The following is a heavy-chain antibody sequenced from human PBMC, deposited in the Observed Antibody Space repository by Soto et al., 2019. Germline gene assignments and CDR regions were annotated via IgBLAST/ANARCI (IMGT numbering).Heavy chain of an antibody. CDR2: ISGSGGST. V-gene: IGHV3-23*01. D-gene: IGHD2-15*01. CDR3: AKDSPVGVPLLRDLHD. J-gene: IGHJ1*01. CDR1: GFTFSNYG. Sequence: PGGSLILSCAASGFTFSNYGMSWVRQAPGKGLEWVSVISGSGGSTYYADSVKGRFTLSRDNSKNTVYLQMNSLRAEDTAVYYCAKDSPVGVPLLRDLHDWGQGTLVTVSS.